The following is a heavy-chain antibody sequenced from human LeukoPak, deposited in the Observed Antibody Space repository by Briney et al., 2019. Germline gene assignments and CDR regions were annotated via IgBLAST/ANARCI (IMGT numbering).Heavy chain of an antibody. J-gene: IGHJ3*02. Sequence: GGSLRLSCAASGFGFSRYAMYWVRQPPGKGLEWVAISSFDGNNKYYADSVKGRFTISKDNSKDTLYLQMNNVRSEDTAVYYCARGSRSGSLTYAFDIWGQGTMVTVSS. CDR3: ARGSRSGSLTYAFDI. V-gene: IGHV3-30-3*01. D-gene: IGHD1-26*01. CDR2: SSFDGNNK. CDR1: GFGFSRYA.